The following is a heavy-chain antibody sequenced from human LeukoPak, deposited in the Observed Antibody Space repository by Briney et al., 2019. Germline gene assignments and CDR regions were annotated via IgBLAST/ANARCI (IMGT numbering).Heavy chain of an antibody. CDR1: GYTFTSYD. Sequence: GASVTVSCKASGYTFTSYDINWVRQATGQGLEWMGWMNPNSGNTGYAQKFQGRVTITRNTSISTAYMELSSLRSEDTAVYYCARGGRSSSWYLGYYYYYMDVWGKGTTVTVSS. CDR2: MNPNSGNT. J-gene: IGHJ6*03. V-gene: IGHV1-8*03. CDR3: ARGGRSSSWYLGYYYYYMDV. D-gene: IGHD6-13*01.